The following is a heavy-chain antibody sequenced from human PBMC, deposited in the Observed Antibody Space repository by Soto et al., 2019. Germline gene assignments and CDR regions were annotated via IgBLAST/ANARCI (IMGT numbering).Heavy chain of an antibody. CDR2: IYSGGST. Sequence: GGSVRLSCAASGFTVSSNYMSWVRQAPGKGLEWVSVIYSGGSTYYADSVKGRFTISRDNSKNTLYLQMNSLRAEDTAVYYCARDRLFSTRWVHYGMDVWGQGTTVTVSS. D-gene: IGHD2-2*01. CDR1: GFTVSSNY. V-gene: IGHV3-66*01. CDR3: ARDRLFSTRWVHYGMDV. J-gene: IGHJ6*02.